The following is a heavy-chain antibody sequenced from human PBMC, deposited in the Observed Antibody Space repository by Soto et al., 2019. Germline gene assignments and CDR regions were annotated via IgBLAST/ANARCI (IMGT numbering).Heavy chain of an antibody. Sequence: QVQLQESGPGLVKPSQTLSLTCTVSGGSISSGDYYWSWIRQPPGKGLEWIGYMYYSGSTYYNPSLKSRVTIAVDTSKIQFSLMLSSVTAADTVVYYCARVAVVYGDSCGQGTLVTVSS. J-gene: IGHJ5*01. D-gene: IGHD6-19*01. V-gene: IGHV4-30-4*01. CDR3: ARVAVVYGDS. CDR2: MYYSGST. CDR1: GGSISSGDYY.